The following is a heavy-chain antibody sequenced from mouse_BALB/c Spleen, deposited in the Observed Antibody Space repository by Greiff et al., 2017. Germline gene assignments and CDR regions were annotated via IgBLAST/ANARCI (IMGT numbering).Heavy chain of an antibody. CDR1: GYSITSGYY. CDR3: AREKIYDGYPYAMDY. V-gene: IGHV3-6*02. D-gene: IGHD2-3*01. J-gene: IGHJ4*01. CDR2: ISYDGSN. Sequence: ESGPGLVKPSQSLSLTCSVTGYSITSGYYWNWIRQFPGNKLEWMGYISYDGSNNYNPSLKNRISITRDTSKNQFFLKLNSVTTEDTATYYCAREKIYDGYPYAMDYWGQGTSVTVSS.